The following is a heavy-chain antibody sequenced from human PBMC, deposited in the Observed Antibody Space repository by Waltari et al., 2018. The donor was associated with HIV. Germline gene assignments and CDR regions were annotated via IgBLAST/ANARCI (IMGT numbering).Heavy chain of an antibody. J-gene: IGHJ4*02. D-gene: IGHD3-3*01. V-gene: IGHV3-49*03. Sequence: EVQLVESGGGLVQQGRSLRLSCTASGFNFGDYVMGWFRRAPGKGLGWVGCSRSKAYGGTTEYAASVKGRFTISRDDSKSIAYLQMNSLKTEDTAVYYCTRDGLYYDFWSGYPGYWGQGTLVTVSS. CDR1: GFNFGDYV. CDR2: SRSKAYGGTT. CDR3: TRDGLYYDFWSGYPGY.